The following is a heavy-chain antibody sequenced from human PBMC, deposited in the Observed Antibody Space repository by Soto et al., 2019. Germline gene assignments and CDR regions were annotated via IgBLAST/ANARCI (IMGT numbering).Heavy chain of an antibody. Sequence: EVQLVESGGGLVKPGGSLRLSCAASGFTFSSYSMNWVRQAPGKGLEWVSSISSSSSYIYYADSVKGRFTISRDNAKNSLYLQMNSLRAEDTAVYYCARGETMFGVVTFRPYYYYMDVWGKGTTVTVSS. V-gene: IGHV3-21*01. D-gene: IGHD3-3*01. J-gene: IGHJ6*03. CDR2: ISSSSSYI. CDR1: GFTFSSYS. CDR3: ARGETMFGVVTFRPYYYYMDV.